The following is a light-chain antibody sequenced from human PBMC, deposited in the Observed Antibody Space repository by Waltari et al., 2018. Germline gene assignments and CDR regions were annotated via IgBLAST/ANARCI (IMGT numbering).Light chain of an antibody. Sequence: DIVMTQSPDSLAVSLGERATINCKSSQSVLYSSNNKNYLAWYQQKPGQPPKLLIYWASTRECGVPDRFSGSGSGTDFPLTISSLQAEDVAVYYCQQYYSTPRTFGQGTKVEIK. CDR2: WAS. J-gene: IGKJ1*01. CDR3: QQYYSTPRT. CDR1: QSVLYSSNNKNY. V-gene: IGKV4-1*01.